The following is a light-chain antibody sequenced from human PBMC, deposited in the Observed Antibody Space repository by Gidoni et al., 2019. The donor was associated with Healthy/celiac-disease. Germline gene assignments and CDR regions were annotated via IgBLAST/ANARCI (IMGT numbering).Light chain of an antibody. Sequence: EIVLTQSPATLSLSPGERATLSCRASQSVSSYLAWYQQKPGQAPRLLIYDASNRATGIPARFSGSGPGTDLTLTISSLEPEDFAVYYCQQRSNWHPGTFGPXTKVDIK. V-gene: IGKV3D-11*02. CDR2: DAS. CDR1: QSVSSY. CDR3: QQRSNWHPGT. J-gene: IGKJ3*01.